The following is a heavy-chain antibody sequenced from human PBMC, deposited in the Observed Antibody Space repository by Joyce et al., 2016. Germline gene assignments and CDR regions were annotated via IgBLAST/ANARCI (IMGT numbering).Heavy chain of an antibody. CDR3: AKDFVSEVAALPTVILDY. D-gene: IGHD2-2*01. J-gene: IGHJ4*02. CDR2: ISHDGTNK. CDR1: GFTFSSYG. V-gene: IGHV3-30*18. Sequence: QVQLVESGGGVVQPGKSLRLSCAASGFTFSSYGMHWVRQAPGNGLDWVAAISHDGTNKNDADSVKGRFTISRDTSKSTLYLQMNSLKTEDTAVYFCAKDFVSEVAALPTVILDYWGQGALVTVSS.